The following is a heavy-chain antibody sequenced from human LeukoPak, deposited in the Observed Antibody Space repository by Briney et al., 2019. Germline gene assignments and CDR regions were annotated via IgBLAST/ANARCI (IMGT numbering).Heavy chain of an antibody. V-gene: IGHV4-39*07. Sequence: PSETLSLTCTVSGGSISSSSYYWGWIRQPPGKGLEWIGSIYYSGSTYYNPSLKSRVTISVDTSKNQFSLKLSSVTAADTAVYYCAREGVGYGSGSPYYYYYMDVWGKGTTVTISS. CDR3: AREGVGYGSGSPYYYYYMDV. D-gene: IGHD3-10*01. CDR1: GGSISSSSYY. CDR2: IYYSGST. J-gene: IGHJ6*03.